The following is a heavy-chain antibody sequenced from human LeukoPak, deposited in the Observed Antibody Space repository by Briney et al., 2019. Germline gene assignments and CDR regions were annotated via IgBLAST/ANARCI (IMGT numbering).Heavy chain of an antibody. Sequence: GGSLRLSCAASGFTFSSYAMSWVRQAPGKGLEWVSAISGSGGSTYYADSVKGRFTISRDNSKNTLYLQMNSLRAEDTAVYYCARDSIYYYDSSGYSSEYFQHWVQGTLVTVSS. J-gene: IGHJ1*01. CDR2: ISGSGGST. CDR3: ARDSIYYYDSSGYSSEYFQH. D-gene: IGHD3-22*01. V-gene: IGHV3-23*01. CDR1: GFTFSSYA.